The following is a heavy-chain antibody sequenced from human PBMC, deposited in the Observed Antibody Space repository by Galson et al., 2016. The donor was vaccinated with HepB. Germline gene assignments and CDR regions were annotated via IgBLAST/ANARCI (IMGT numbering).Heavy chain of an antibody. CDR3: AALPMV. Sequence: SLRLSCAGSGFTLNYYWMYWVRQAPGKGLVRASRISSDGSSTSYADFVKGRFTISRDNAKNTLYLQMNSLRAEDTALYYCAALPMVWGQGTLVTVSS. V-gene: IGHV3-74*01. D-gene: IGHD2-8*01. CDR1: GFTLNYYW. CDR2: ISSDGSST. J-gene: IGHJ4*02.